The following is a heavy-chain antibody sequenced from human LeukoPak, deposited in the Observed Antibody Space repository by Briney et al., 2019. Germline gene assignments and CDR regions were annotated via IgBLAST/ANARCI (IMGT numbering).Heavy chain of an antibody. CDR2: IYYSGTT. CDR3: ARGVYIAAAQYGY. J-gene: IGHJ4*02. V-gene: IGHV4-59*01. CDR1: GGFISSYY. D-gene: IGHD6-13*01. Sequence: SETLSPTCTVSGGFISSYYWSWLRQPPGKGLEWIGYIYYSGTTNYNPSLKSRVTISVDTSKNQFSLKLSSVTAADTAVYYCARGVYIAAAQYGYWGQGTLVTVSS.